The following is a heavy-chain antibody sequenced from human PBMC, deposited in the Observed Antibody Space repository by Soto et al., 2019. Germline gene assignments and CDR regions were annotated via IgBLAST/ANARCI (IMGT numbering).Heavy chain of an antibody. V-gene: IGHV1-2*02. CDR1: GYTFTGHY. CDR3: GRGRSGQIVVFY. J-gene: IGHJ4*02. CDR2: IGPESGAT. Sequence: ASVKVSCKASGYTFTGHYIHWVRQAPEQGPEWMGEIGPESGATRYAQKFQGRVTMARDTSITTVYMELKNLSPDDTAVYYCGRGRSGQIVVFYWGQGTPVTVSS. D-gene: IGHD1-26*01.